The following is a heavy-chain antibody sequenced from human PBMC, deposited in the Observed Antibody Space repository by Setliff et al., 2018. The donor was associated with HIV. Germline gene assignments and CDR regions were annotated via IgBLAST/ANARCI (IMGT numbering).Heavy chain of an antibody. CDR3: ARVPTSSWYVTTQRTKEYFHH. CDR1: GSSISSGYF. D-gene: IGHD6-13*01. V-gene: IGHV4-38-2*01. CDR2: IYYSGKT. Sequence: ETLSLTCAVSGSSISSGYFWGWVRQPPGKGLEWIGSIYYSGKTYYNPSLKSRVTISEDTSRNQFSLRLSSVTAADTAIYYCARVPTSSWYVTTQRTKEYFHHWGQGTLVTVSS. J-gene: IGHJ1*01.